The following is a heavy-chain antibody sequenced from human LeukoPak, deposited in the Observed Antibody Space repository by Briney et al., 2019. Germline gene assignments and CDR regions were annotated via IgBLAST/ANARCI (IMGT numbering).Heavy chain of an antibody. Sequence: GGSLRLSCAVSGFTVSNNYTSWVRQAPGKGLEWVAVIYSDASTYYAESVKGRFSISRHNSRNIVYLQMNSLRAEDTAVYYCARDGSLPRTYYYDSSGYHALWGQGTLVTVSS. D-gene: IGHD3-22*01. CDR1: GFTVSNNY. CDR3: ARDGSLPRTYYYDSSGYHAL. J-gene: IGHJ4*02. CDR2: IYSDAST. V-gene: IGHV3-53*01.